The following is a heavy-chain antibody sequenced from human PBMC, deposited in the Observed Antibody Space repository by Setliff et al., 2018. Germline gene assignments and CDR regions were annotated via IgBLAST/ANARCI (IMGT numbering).Heavy chain of an antibody. V-gene: IGHV1-69*13. Sequence: SVKVSCKASGGTFSTYAISWVRQAPGQGLEWMGGIIPIFATANYAQKFQGRVTITADESTSTAYMELSSLSSEGTAAYYCARRVGSVGIQLPDYWGQGTLVTVSS. CDR1: GGTFSTYA. CDR2: IIPIFATA. D-gene: IGHD5-18*01. J-gene: IGHJ4*02. CDR3: ARRVGSVGIQLPDY.